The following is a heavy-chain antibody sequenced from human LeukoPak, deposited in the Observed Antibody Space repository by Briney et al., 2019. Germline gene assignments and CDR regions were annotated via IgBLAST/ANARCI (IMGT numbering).Heavy chain of an antibody. Sequence: GGSLRLSCAASGFTFSSYAMHWVRQAPGKGLEWVAVISYDGSNKYYADSVKGRFTISRDNAKNSLYLQMNSLRAEDTAVYYCARGGIAAAGSYWGQGTLVTVSS. CDR1: GFTFSSYA. J-gene: IGHJ4*02. CDR3: ARGGIAAAGSY. D-gene: IGHD6-13*01. V-gene: IGHV3-30-3*01. CDR2: ISYDGSNK.